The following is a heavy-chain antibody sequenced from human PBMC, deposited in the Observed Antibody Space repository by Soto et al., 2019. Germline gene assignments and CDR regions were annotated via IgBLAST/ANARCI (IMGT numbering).Heavy chain of an antibody. CDR3: ASPKIAFYNLFDP. J-gene: IGHJ5*02. Sequence: PSETLSLTCAVYGGSFSGYYWSWIRQPPGKGLEWIGEINHSGSTNYNPSLKSRVTISVDTSKNQFSLKLSSVTAADTAVYYCASPKIAFYNLFDPWGQGTLVTVSS. V-gene: IGHV4-34*01. D-gene: IGHD3-3*02. CDR2: INHSGST. CDR1: GGSFSGYY.